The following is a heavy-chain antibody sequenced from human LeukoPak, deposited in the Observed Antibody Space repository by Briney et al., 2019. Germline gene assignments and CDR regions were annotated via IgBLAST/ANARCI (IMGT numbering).Heavy chain of an antibody. J-gene: IGHJ4*02. V-gene: IGHV4-34*01. Sequence: PSETLSLTCAVYGGSFSGYYRSWIRQPPGKGLEWIGEINHSGSTNYNPSLKSRVTISVDTSKNQFSLKLSSVTAADTAVYYCARATGQEEWLSWGIFDYWGQGTLVTVSS. D-gene: IGHD6-19*01. CDR3: ARATGQEEWLSWGIFDY. CDR1: GGSFSGYY. CDR2: INHSGST.